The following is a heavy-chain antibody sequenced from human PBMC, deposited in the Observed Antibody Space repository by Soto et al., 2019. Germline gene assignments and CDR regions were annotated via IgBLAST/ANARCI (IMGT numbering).Heavy chain of an antibody. CDR1: GGSFSGYY. CDR3: ARCGNSGYVW. J-gene: IGHJ4*02. CDR2: INHSGST. D-gene: IGHD5-12*01. V-gene: IGHV4-34*01. Sequence: QVQLQQWGAGLLKPSETLSLTCAVYGGSFSGYYWSWIRQPPGKGLEWIGEINHSGSTNYNPSLKSRVTISVDTSKNQFSLKLSSVTAADTAVYYCARCGNSGYVWWCQGTLVTVSS.